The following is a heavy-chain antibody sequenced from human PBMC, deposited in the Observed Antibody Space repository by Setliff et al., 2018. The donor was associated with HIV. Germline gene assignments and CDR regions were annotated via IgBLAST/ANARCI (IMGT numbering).Heavy chain of an antibody. J-gene: IGHJ3*02. Sequence: PSETLSLTCAVYGGSFSGYYWSWIRQSPGKELEWIGRINHGGSTNYSPSLKSRVTMSIDTSKNQFSLRLSSVTAADTAVYYCASDYSSRHDAFDIWGQGTVVTVTS. CDR3: ASDYSSRHDAFDI. D-gene: IGHD6-13*01. CDR2: INHGGST. V-gene: IGHV4-34*01. CDR1: GGSFSGYY.